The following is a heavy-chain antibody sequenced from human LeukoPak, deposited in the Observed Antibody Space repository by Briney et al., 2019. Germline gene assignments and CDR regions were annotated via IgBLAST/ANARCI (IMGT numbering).Heavy chain of an antibody. V-gene: IGHV1-46*01. CDR1: GYTFTSYY. CDR2: INPSGGST. CDR3: GLAAYYYDSSGYLTPFDY. Sequence: GASVKVSCKASGYTFTSYYMHWVRPAPGQGLDWMGIINPSGGSTSYAQKFQGRVTMTRDTYTSTVYMELSSLRSEDTAVYYCGLAAYYYDSSGYLTPFDYWGQGTLVTVSS. D-gene: IGHD3-22*01. J-gene: IGHJ4*02.